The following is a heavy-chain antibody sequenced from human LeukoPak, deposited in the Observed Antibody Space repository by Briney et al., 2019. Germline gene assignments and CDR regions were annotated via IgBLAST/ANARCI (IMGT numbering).Heavy chain of an antibody. J-gene: IGHJ4*02. Sequence: SETLSLTCTISGRSISSYYWSWIRQPPGKGLGLIGYIYYSGSTNYNPSLKSRDTISVDTAKNQFSLKLSSVTAADTAVYYCARLSASGTETSYWGQGTLVTVSS. CDR2: IYYSGST. D-gene: IGHD3-10*01. CDR1: GRSISSYY. V-gene: IGHV4-59*08. CDR3: ARLSASGTETSY.